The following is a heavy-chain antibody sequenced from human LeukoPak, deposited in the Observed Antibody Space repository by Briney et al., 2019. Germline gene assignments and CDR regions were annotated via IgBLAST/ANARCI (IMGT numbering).Heavy chain of an antibody. D-gene: IGHD1-26*01. Sequence: GESLRLSCAASGFTFSSYAMHWVRQAPGEGLEWVAFIWYDGSKKYYADSVKGRFTISRDNSKSTLYLQMNSLRTEDTAMYYCAKGREPGGLDYWGQGTLVTVSS. CDR2: IWYDGSKK. J-gene: IGHJ4*02. CDR3: AKGREPGGLDY. CDR1: GFTFSSYA. V-gene: IGHV3-30*02.